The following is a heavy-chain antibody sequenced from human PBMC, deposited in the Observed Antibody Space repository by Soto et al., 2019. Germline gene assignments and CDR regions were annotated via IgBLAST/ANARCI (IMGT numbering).Heavy chain of an antibody. D-gene: IGHD3-16*01. CDR2: ILYDGSKK. CDR1: GFNLNTYG. CDR3: VRDLALMADY. Sequence: VQLMESGGGVVHPGGSLRLSCVASGFNLNTYGIYWVRQAPGKGLQWVVQILYDGSKKHYADSVRGRFTITRDNSKNTVYLQMDSLRVDDTAMYYCVRDLALMADYWGQGTLVTVSS. J-gene: IGHJ4*02. V-gene: IGHV3-30*03.